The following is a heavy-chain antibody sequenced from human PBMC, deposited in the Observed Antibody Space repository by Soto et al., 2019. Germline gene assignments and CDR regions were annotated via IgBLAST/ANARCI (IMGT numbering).Heavy chain of an antibody. CDR2: IYYSGST. D-gene: IGHD3-10*02. Sequence: SETLSLTCTVSGGSISSYYWSWIRQPPGKGLEWIGYIYYSGSTNYNPSLKSRVTISVDTSKNQFSLKLSSVTAADTAVYYCATGYMLGPKYYYYGMDVWGQGTTVTVSS. J-gene: IGHJ6*02. CDR3: ATGYMLGPKYYYYGMDV. CDR1: GGSISSYY. V-gene: IGHV4-59*01.